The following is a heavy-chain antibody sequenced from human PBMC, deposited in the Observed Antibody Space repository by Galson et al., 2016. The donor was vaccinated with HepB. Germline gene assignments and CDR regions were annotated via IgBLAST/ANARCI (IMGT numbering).Heavy chain of an antibody. J-gene: IGHJ4*02. Sequence: SLRLSCAASGFTFSRYALHWVRQAPGKGLEYVSAISSNGGTTYYADSVKGRFTISRDNFKNTLYLQMSSLRAEDTAVYYCVKDFDYVWGSFRFQTKYYFVYWGQGTLVTVSS. CDR3: VKDFDYVWGSFRFQTKYYFVY. CDR1: GFTFSRYA. CDR2: ISSNGGTT. D-gene: IGHD3-16*02. V-gene: IGHV3-64D*06.